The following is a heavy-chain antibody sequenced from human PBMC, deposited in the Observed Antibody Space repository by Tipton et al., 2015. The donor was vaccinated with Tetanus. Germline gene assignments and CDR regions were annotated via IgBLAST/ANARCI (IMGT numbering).Heavy chain of an antibody. CDR3: AKVRGTLRYSFDS. V-gene: IGHV3-23*03. Sequence: SLRLSCTASGFTFNSYPMNWVRQAPGKGLEWVSVSYAGGNYAYYADSVKGRFTTSRVDSKSTLFLHMTSLRVEDTAVYYCAKVRGTLRYSFDSWGQGTLVTASS. D-gene: IGHD1-26*01. CDR2: SYAGGNYA. J-gene: IGHJ5*01. CDR1: GFTFNSYP.